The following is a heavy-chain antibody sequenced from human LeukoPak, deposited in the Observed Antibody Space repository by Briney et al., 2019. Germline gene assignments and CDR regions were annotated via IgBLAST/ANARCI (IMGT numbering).Heavy chain of an antibody. V-gene: IGHV4-59*08. D-gene: IGHD5-24*01. CDR3: ARALIRRDGYNYYAIDI. CDR1: GESISGFY. J-gene: IGHJ3*02. Sequence: SETLSLTCTVSGESISGFYWTWIRQPPGKGLEWIGYIYYSGSTNYNPSLKSRVTISVDTSKNQFSLKLSSVTAADTAVYYCARALIRRDGYNYYAIDIWGQGTMVTVSS. CDR2: IYYSGST.